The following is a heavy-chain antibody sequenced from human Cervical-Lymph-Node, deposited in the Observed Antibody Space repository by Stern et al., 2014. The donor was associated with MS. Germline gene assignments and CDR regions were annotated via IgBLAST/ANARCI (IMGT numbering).Heavy chain of an antibody. CDR1: GASISSGTSY. V-gene: IGHV4-61*02. D-gene: IGHD1-26*01. J-gene: IGHJ4*02. CDR3: ARGHWELLGNNYFDS. CDR2: LHASGAT. Sequence: QLQLQESGPGLVKPSQTLSLTCTVSGASISSGTSYWSWIRQPAGGGLEWIGSLHASGATYYNPSPKSRVTISGDTSKNQFSLNLNSVTAADTAVYYCARGHWELLGNNYFDSWGQGTLVTVSS.